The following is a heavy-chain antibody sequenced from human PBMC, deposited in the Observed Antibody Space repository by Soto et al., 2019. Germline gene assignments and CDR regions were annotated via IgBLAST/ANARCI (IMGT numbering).Heavy chain of an antibody. CDR1: DDSSSNYK. CDR3: VRQGFGRLHGLVDV. Sequence: SESLSLTCTVSDDSSSNYKWSWIRQPPGRRLEWIGYIDSNGGTSYNPSLQSRVTISIDTSTKQFFLKLSSVTAADTAVYYCVRQGFGRLHGLVDVWGQGTTVNVSS. J-gene: IGHJ6*02. CDR2: IDSNGGT. V-gene: IGHV4-59*08. D-gene: IGHD3-10*01.